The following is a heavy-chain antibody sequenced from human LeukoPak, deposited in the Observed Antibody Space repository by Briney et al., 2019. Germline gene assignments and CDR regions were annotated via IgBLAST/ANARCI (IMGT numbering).Heavy chain of an antibody. Sequence: PSETLSLTCTVYGGSINSYYWSWIRQSAGKGLEWIGRINRGGSTNYNPSLKSRVTISVDTSKNQFSLKLSSVTAADTAVYFCARQRRGGAVAGHLQPFDYWGQGTLVTVSS. D-gene: IGHD6-19*01. CDR1: GGSINSYY. CDR2: INRGGST. CDR3: ARQRRGGAVAGHLQPFDY. V-gene: IGHV4-4*07. J-gene: IGHJ4*02.